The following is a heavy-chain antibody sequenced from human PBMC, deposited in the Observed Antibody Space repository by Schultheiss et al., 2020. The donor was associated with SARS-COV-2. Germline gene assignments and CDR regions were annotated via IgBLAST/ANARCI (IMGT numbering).Heavy chain of an antibody. J-gene: IGHJ3*02. V-gene: IGHV3-73*01. CDR2: IRSKANSYAT. D-gene: IGHD1-26*01. CDR1: GFTFSNAW. Sequence: GGSLRLSCAASGFTFSNAWMSWVRQAPGKGLEWVGRIRSKANSYATAYAASVKGRFTISRDDSKNTAYLQMNSLKTEDTAVYYCTRPVGATKAFDIWGQGTMVTVSS. CDR3: TRPVGATKAFDI.